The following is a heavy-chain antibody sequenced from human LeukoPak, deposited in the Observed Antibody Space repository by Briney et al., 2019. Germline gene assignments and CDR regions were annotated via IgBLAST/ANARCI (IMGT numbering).Heavy chain of an antibody. CDR2: FSGSGGSP. CDR3: ARAHRPTDAFDI. Sequence: GGSLRLSCAASGFTFNTYAMTWVRQAPGKGLEWVSTFSGSGGSPYYADSVKGRFTISRDNSKNTLYLQMNSLRAEDTAVYYCARAHRPTDAFDIWGQGTMVTVSS. CDR1: GFTFNTYA. V-gene: IGHV3-23*01. J-gene: IGHJ3*02.